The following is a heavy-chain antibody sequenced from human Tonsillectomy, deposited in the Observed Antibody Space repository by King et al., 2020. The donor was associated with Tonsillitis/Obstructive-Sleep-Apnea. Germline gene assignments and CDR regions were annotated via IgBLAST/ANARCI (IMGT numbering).Heavy chain of an antibody. CDR3: AHRQGDSSGYWYFDL. D-gene: IGHD3-22*01. CDR1: GFSLSTSGVG. Sequence: TLKESGPKLVKPTQTLTLTCTFSGFSLSTSGVGVGWIRQPPGKALEWLAVIYWDDDKRYSPSLKSRLTITKDTSKNQVVLTMTNMDPVDTATYYCAHRQGDSSGYWYFDLWGRGTLVTVSS. V-gene: IGHV2-5*02. CDR2: IYWDDDK. J-gene: IGHJ2*01.